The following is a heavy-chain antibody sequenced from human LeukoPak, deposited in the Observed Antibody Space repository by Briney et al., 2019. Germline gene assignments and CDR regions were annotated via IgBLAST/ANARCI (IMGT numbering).Heavy chain of an antibody. V-gene: IGHV3-23*01. CDR1: GFIFSNYA. D-gene: IGHD3-9*01. CDR2: IGGRDGGT. CDR3: AKWGDYDILTGYYDSDY. Sequence: PGGSLRLSCAASGFIFSNYAMSWVRQAPGKGLEWVSAIGGRDGGTYYADSVKGRLTVSRDDPKNTLYLQMNTLRAGGTAVYYCAKWGDYDILTGYYDSDYWGQGTLVTVSS. J-gene: IGHJ4*02.